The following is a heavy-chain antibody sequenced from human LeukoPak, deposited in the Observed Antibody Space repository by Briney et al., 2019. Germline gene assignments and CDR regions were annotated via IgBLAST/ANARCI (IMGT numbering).Heavy chain of an antibody. V-gene: IGHV1-2*02. D-gene: IGHD3-22*01. CDR2: VNPNSGGT. J-gene: IGHJ4*02. Sequence: ASVKVSCKASGNTFTGYYMHWVRQAPGQGLEWMGWVNPNSGGTNYAQKFQGRVTMIRDTSISTVYMELGRLRSDDTAVFYCARSRLYYDSSGDFDYWGQGTLVTVSS. CDR1: GNTFTGYY. CDR3: ARSRLYYDSSGDFDY.